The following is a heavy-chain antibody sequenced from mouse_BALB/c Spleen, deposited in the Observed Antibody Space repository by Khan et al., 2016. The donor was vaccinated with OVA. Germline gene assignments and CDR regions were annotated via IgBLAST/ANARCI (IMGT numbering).Heavy chain of an antibody. D-gene: IGHD1-1*01. CDR1: GFSLTNYG. Sequence: VELVESGPGLVAPSQSLSITCTISGFSLTNYGVHWVRQPPGKGLEWLVVIWSDGSTTYNSALKSRLTISKDNSKSHIFLKMNSLQTDDSAMYFCARQPYEHYNIMDYWGQGTSVTGSS. J-gene: IGHJ4*01. CDR2: IWSDGST. V-gene: IGHV2-6-1*01. CDR3: ARQPYEHYNIMDY.